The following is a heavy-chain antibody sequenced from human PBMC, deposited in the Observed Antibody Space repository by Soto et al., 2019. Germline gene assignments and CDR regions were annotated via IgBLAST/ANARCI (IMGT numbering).Heavy chain of an antibody. CDR2: IYNSGST. V-gene: IGHV4-59*08. J-gene: IGHJ4*02. CDR3: ARARGGYFDY. CDR1: GGSISSYY. Sequence: SETLSLTCTVSGGSISSYYWSWIRQPPGKGLEWIGYIYNSGSTNFNPSLKSRVSISVDTSKNQFSLKLSSVTAADTAVYYCARARGGYFDYWGQGTLITVSS.